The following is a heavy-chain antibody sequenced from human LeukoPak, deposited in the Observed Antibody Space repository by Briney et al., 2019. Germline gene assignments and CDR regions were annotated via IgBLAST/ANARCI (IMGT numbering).Heavy chain of an antibody. J-gene: IGHJ4*02. D-gene: IGHD3-22*01. CDR2: IKEDGSEK. CDR3: ARLDEEGYYASSGHFGY. Sequence: GGSLRLSCAASGFTFSSYWMSWVRQAPGKGLEWVANIKEDGSEKYYADSVKGRFTISRDNAKNALYLQMNSLRAEDTAGYYCARLDEEGYYASSGHFGYWGQGTLVTVSS. CDR1: GFTFSSYW. V-gene: IGHV3-7*01.